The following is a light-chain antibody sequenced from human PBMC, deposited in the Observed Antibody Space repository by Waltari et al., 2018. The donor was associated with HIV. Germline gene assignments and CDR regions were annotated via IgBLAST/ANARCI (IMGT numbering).Light chain of an antibody. CDR2: EVN. CDR1: SSDVVGSKY. CDR3: NSYAGSNNWV. V-gene: IGLV2-8*01. Sequence: QSALTQPPSASGSPGQSVTISCTGTSSDVVGSKYVSWYQQHPGKAPKLMIYEVNKRPSGVPDRFSGSKSATTASLTVCGLQADDEADYYCNSYAGSNNWVFGGGTKLTVL. J-gene: IGLJ3*02.